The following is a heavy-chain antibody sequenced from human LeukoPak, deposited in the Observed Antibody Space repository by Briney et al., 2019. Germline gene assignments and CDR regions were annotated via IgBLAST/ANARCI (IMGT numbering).Heavy chain of an antibody. CDR3: AVVVLGASTTFDY. CDR1: GYTFTSYG. Sequence: ASVKVSCKASGYTFTSYGISWVRQAPGQGLEWMGWISAYNGNTNYAQKLQGRVTMTTDTSTSTAYMELSSLRSEDTAVYYCAVVVLGASTTFDYWGQGTLVTVSS. CDR2: ISAYNGNT. J-gene: IGHJ4*02. D-gene: IGHD1-26*01. V-gene: IGHV1-18*01.